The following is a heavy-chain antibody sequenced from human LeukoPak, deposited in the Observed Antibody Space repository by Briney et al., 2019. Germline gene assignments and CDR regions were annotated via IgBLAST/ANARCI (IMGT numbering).Heavy chain of an antibody. CDR2: ISGSGGST. Sequence: GGSLTLSCAASGFTFNSYAMSWVRQAPGKGLEWVSAISGSGGSTFYADSVKGRFTISRDNSKNTLYLQMNSLRAEDTAVYYCTKCLIVVVPTYGMDVWGQGTTVTVSS. CDR3: TKCLIVVVPTYGMDV. J-gene: IGHJ6*02. V-gene: IGHV3-23*01. CDR1: GFTFNSYA. D-gene: IGHD2-2*01.